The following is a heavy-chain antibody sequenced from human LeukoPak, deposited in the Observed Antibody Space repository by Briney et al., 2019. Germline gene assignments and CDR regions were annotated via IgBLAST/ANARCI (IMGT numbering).Heavy chain of an antibody. Sequence: GGSLRLSCAASGFTFSSYEMNWVRQAPGKGLEWVSYISSSGSTIYYADSVKGRFTISRDNAKNSLYLQMNSLRAEDTAVYYCARDQKWELTDYWGQGTLVTVSS. CDR2: ISSSGSTI. J-gene: IGHJ4*02. D-gene: IGHD1-26*01. V-gene: IGHV3-48*03. CDR3: ARDQKWELTDY. CDR1: GFTFSSYE.